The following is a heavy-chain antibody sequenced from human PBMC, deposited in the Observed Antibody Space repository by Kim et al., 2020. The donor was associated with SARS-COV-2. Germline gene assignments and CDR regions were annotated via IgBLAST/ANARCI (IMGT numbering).Heavy chain of an antibody. CDR3: AKEEGSGYSSGWTYYYYGMDV. D-gene: IGHD6-19*01. V-gene: IGHV3-30*18. Sequence: GGSLRLSCAASGFTFSSYGMHWVRQAPGKGLAWVAVISYDGSNKYYADSVKGRFTISRVNSKNTLYLQMNSLRAEDTAVYYCAKEEGSGYSSGWTYYYYGMDVWGQGATVTVSS. J-gene: IGHJ6*02. CDR1: GFTFSSYG. CDR2: ISYDGSNK.